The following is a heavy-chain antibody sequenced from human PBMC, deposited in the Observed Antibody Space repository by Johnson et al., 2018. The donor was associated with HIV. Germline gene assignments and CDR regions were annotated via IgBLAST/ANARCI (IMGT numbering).Heavy chain of an antibody. J-gene: IGHJ3*02. CDR3: ARDSSLSTRWRVRSGALDI. CDR1: GFTFSSYA. D-gene: IGHD6-19*01. Sequence: QVQLVESGGGVVQPGRSLRLSCAASGFTFSSYAMHWVRQAPGKGLEWVAVISYDGSNKYYADSVKGRFTISRDNSKNTLYLQMNSLRAEDTAVYYCARDSSLSTRWRVRSGALDIWGQWTMVTVAS. V-gene: IGHV3-30-3*01. CDR2: ISYDGSNK.